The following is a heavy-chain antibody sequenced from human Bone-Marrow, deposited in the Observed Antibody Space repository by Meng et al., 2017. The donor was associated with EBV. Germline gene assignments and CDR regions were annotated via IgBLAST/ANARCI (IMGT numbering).Heavy chain of an antibody. CDR3: ARKYCSGGSCYSDSWFDP. CDR1: GYTFTSYG. J-gene: IGHJ5*02. Sequence: QVQPVQSGAEVKKPXAAVKVHCKSSGYTFTSYGISWVRQAPGQGLEWMGWISAYNGNTNYAQKLQGRVTMTTDTSTSTAYMELRSLRSDDTAVYYCARKYCSGGSCYSDSWFDPWGQGTLFTVSS. V-gene: IGHV1-18*01. D-gene: IGHD2-15*01. CDR2: ISAYNGNT.